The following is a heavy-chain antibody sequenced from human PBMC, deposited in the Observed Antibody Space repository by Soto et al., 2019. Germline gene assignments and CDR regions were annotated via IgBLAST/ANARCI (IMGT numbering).Heavy chain of an antibody. CDR2: INAGNGNT. CDR3: AREEKGHCSSHSRPGHFDY. D-gene: IGHD2-2*01. J-gene: IGHJ4*02. CDR1: GYTFTSYA. Sequence: GASVKVSCKASGYTFTSYAMHWVRQAPGQRLEWMGWINAGNGNTKYSQKFQGRVTITRDQSASTAYMELSSLRSEYTAVYYCAREEKGHCSSHSRPGHFDYWGPGTLATASS. V-gene: IGHV1-3*01.